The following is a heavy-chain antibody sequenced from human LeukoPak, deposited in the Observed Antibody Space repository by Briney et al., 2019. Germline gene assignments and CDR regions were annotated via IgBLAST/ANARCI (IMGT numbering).Heavy chain of an antibody. CDR3: AREVDTDGDYDSRKYYFDY. D-gene: IGHD3-22*01. V-gene: IGHV1-69*05. CDR2: IIPIFGTA. Sequence: SVKVSCKASGGTFRSYAISWVLQAPGQGLEWMGGIIPIFGTANYAQKFQGRVTITTDESTSTAYMELSSLRSEDTAVYYCAREVDTDGDYDSRKYYFDYWGQGTLVTVSS. J-gene: IGHJ4*02. CDR1: GGTFRSYA.